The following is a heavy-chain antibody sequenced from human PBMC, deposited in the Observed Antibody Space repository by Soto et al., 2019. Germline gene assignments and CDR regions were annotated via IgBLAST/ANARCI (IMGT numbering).Heavy chain of an antibody. V-gene: IGHV3-23*01. Sequence: EVQLLESGGGLVQPVGYLRLSCAASGFTFSSYAMSWVRQAPGKGLEWVSAISGSGGSTYYADSVKGRFTITRDNSNNTLYLQMNRLRAEDTAVYYCAYSSTPFDYWGQGTLVTVAS. D-gene: IGHD6-13*01. CDR2: ISGSGGST. CDR3: AYSSTPFDY. CDR1: GFTFSSYA. J-gene: IGHJ4*02.